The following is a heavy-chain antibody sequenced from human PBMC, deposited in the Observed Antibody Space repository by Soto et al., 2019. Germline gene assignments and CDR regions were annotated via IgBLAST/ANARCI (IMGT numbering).Heavy chain of an antibody. CDR1: GYTFTDYR. D-gene: IGHD6-6*01. J-gene: IGHJ5*01. CDR3: ARPAGRLANWFDS. Sequence: QVQLVQSGVEVKKPGASVKVSCKASGYTFTDYRMIWVRQAPRQGLECVGIINPSGGSTNYAPHFQGRVTLTRDPFTSTVSMELSNLRSEDTAVYYCARPAGRLANWFDSRGQGALVTVSS. V-gene: IGHV1-46*01. CDR2: INPSGGST.